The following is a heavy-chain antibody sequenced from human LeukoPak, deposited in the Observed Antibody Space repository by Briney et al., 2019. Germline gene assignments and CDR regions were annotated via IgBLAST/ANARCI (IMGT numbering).Heavy chain of an antibody. Sequence: ASVKVSCKASGYTFTGYYMHWVRQAPGQGLEWMGWINPNSGGTNYAQKFQGWVTMTRDTSVSTAYMELSRLRSDDTAVYYCARDPIPSGYGMDVWGKGTTVTVSS. CDR2: INPNSGGT. CDR3: ARDPIPSGYGMDV. CDR1: GYTFTGYY. V-gene: IGHV1-2*04. J-gene: IGHJ6*04. D-gene: IGHD2-2*02.